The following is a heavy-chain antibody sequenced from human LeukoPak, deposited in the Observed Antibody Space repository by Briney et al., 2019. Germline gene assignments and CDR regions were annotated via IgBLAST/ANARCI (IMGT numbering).Heavy chain of an antibody. V-gene: IGHV3-30*04. Sequence: GGSLRLSCAASGFTFSNYPMHWVRQAPGKGLEWVAVISYDGSNKYYADSVKGRFTISRDNSKNTLYLQMNSLRAEDTAVYYCAKDRYGGNSYFDYWGQGTLVTVSS. D-gene: IGHD4-23*01. CDR1: GFTFSNYP. CDR2: ISYDGSNK. CDR3: AKDRYGGNSYFDY. J-gene: IGHJ4*02.